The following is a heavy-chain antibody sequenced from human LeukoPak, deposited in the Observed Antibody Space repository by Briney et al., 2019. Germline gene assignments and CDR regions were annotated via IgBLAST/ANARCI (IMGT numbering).Heavy chain of an antibody. D-gene: IGHD3-10*01. V-gene: IGHV1-18*04. CDR2: ISAYNGNT. CDR3: ARDRLRFGELLPFDY. CDR1: GYTFTSYG. J-gene: IGHJ4*02. Sequence: GASVKVSCKASGYTFTSYGISWVRQAPGQGLEWMGWISAYNGNTNYAQKLQGRVTMTTDTSTSTAYMELGSLRSDDTAVYYCARDRLRFGELLPFDYWGQGTLVTVSS.